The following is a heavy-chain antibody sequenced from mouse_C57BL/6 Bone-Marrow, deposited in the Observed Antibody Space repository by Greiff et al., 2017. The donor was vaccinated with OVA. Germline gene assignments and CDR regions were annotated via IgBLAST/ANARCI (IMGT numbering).Heavy chain of an antibody. D-gene: IGHD2-3*01. V-gene: IGHV1-69*01. CDR3: ARSNGCYRFAY. J-gene: IGHJ3*01. Sequence: VQLQQPGAELVMPGASVKLSCKASGYTFTSYWMHWVKQRPGQGLEWIGEIDPSDSYTNYNQKFKGKSTLTVDKSSSTAYMQLSSLTSEDSAVYYCARSNGCYRFAYWGQGTLVTVSA. CDR1: GYTFTSYW. CDR2: IDPSDSYT.